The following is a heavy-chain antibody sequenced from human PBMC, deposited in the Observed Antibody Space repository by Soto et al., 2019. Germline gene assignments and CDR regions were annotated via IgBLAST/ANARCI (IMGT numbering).Heavy chain of an antibody. D-gene: IGHD6-13*01. CDR2: IIPMFGIT. CDR1: GGTFSSYV. Sequence: QVQLVQSGAEVKKPGSSMKVSCKASGGTFSSYVFSWVRQAPVQGLEWMGRIIPMFGITNYAQKFEGRGTITADKDTTTVNMELKRLISEDTAIYCCARDRALKNAAPVMAYWGQGTLITVSS. CDR3: ARDRALKNAAPVMAY. V-gene: IGHV1-69*04. J-gene: IGHJ4*02.